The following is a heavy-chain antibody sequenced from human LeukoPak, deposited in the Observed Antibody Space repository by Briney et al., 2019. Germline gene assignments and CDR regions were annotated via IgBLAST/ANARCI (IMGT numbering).Heavy chain of an antibody. Sequence: SEPLSLTYAADCGSFSAYYWSWLRQPPGKGLEWSGEINHSGSTNYNPSLKSRVTISVDTSKNQFSLKLSSVTAADTAVYYCARLHEAVAGFAPSWGQGTLVTVSS. J-gene: IGHJ4*02. CDR2: INHSGST. V-gene: IGHV4-34*01. CDR3: ARLHEAVAGFAPS. D-gene: IGHD6-19*01. CDR1: CGSFSAYY.